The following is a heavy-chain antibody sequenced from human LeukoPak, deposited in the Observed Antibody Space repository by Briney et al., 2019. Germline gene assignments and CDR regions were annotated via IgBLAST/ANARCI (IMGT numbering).Heavy chain of an antibody. Sequence: GGSLRLSCAASGFTFSTYSMSWVRQAPGKGLKWVSHISSSSSTIYYADPAKGRFTIPRDNAKNSLYPQMNSLRAEDTAVYYCAREFGGSYPPYYFDYWGQGTLVTVSS. V-gene: IGHV3-48*01. J-gene: IGHJ4*02. CDR2: ISSSSSTI. CDR3: AREFGGSYPPYYFDY. CDR1: GFTFSTYS. D-gene: IGHD1-26*01.